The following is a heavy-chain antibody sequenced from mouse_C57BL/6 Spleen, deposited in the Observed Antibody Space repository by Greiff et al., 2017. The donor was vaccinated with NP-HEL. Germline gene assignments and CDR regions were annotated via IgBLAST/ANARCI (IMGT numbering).Heavy chain of an antibody. CDR2: IHPNRGST. Sequence: QVQLQQPGAELVKPGASVKLSCKASGYTFTSYWMHWVKQRPGQGLEWIGMIHPNRGSTNYNEKFKSKATLTVDKSSSTAYMQLSSLTSEDSAVYYCARDSNYPYAMDYWGQGTSVTVSS. V-gene: IGHV1-64*01. D-gene: IGHD2-5*01. CDR1: GYTFTSYW. J-gene: IGHJ4*01. CDR3: ARDSNYPYAMDY.